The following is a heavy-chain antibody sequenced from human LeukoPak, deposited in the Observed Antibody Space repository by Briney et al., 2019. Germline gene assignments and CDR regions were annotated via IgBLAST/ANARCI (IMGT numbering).Heavy chain of an antibody. J-gene: IGHJ4*02. Sequence: PGGSQRLSCAASGFIVSNNYMNWVRQAPGEGLECVSVIYTGGDTYYADSVKGRFTISRDTSKTNLYLQMNSLRAEDTAVYYCAREERYYFNYWGQGTLVTVSS. CDR2: IYTGGDT. CDR1: GFIVSNNY. V-gene: IGHV3-53*01. CDR3: AREERYYFNY. D-gene: IGHD1-1*01.